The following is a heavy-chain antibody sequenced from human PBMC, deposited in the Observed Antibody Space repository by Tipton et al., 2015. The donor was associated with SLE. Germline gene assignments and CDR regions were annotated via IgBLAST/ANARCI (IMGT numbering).Heavy chain of an antibody. D-gene: IGHD6-13*01. CDR2: ISGSADKT. V-gene: IGHV3-23*01. J-gene: IGHJ4*02. CDR3: AREEQQLRYFDY. Sequence: SLRLSCAASGFTFKDFAMAWVRQAPGKRLEWVSGISGSADKTYYADSVKGRFAISRDNAKNSLYLQMNSLRAEDTAVYYCAREEQQLRYFDYWGQGTLVTVSS. CDR1: GFTFKDFA.